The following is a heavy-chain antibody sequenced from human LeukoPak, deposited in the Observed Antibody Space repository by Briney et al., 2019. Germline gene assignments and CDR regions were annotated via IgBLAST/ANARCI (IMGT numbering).Heavy chain of an antibody. Sequence: GGSLRLSCAASGFTFSNYAMSWVRQAPGKGLDWVSSISNSGGRTYYADSVKGRFIISRDNSKNTLYLQMNSLRPEDTAVHYCAKAPYGDEPSFDYWGQGTLVTVSS. D-gene: IGHD4-17*01. V-gene: IGHV3-23*01. CDR3: AKAPYGDEPSFDY. CDR1: GFTFSNYA. CDR2: ISNSGGRT. J-gene: IGHJ4*02.